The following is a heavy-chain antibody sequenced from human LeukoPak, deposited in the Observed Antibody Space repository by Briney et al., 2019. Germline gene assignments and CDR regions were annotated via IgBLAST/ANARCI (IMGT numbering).Heavy chain of an antibody. CDR1: GYTFTSYH. CDR3: ARLNGNYYYYMDV. Sequence: GASVKVSCKASGYTFTSYHMHWVRQAPGQGLEWMGWINPNSGGTNYAQKFQGRVTMTRDTSISTAYMELSRLRSDDTAVYYCARLNGNYYYYMDVWGKGTTVTVSS. V-gene: IGHV1-2*02. D-gene: IGHD4-17*01. J-gene: IGHJ6*03. CDR2: INPNSGGT.